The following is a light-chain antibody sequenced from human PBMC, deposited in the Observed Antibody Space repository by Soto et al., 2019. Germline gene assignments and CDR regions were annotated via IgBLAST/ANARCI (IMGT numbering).Light chain of an antibody. CDR1: QGISSY. J-gene: IGKJ4*01. Sequence: DIQLTQSPSFLSASVGDRVTITCRASQGISSYLAWYQQKPGKAPKLLIYAASTLQSGVPSRFSGSGSGTESPLTTSRRQQKFFEIYYLQQINSHPPTSGGGNKVE. CDR3: QQINSHPPT. V-gene: IGKV1-9*01. CDR2: AAS.